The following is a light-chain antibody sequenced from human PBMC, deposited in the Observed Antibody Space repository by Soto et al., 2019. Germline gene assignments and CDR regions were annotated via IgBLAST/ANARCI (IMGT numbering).Light chain of an antibody. V-gene: IGLV1-44*01. J-gene: IGLJ2*01. CDR2: NHN. CDR1: SSNIGSNT. CDR3: AAWDDSLNVVA. Sequence: QSVLTQPPSVSETPGQRVTISWSGSSSNIGSNTVNWYQQLPGTAPKLLIYNHNQRPSEVPDRFSGSKSGTSASLAISGLQSEDEADYYCAAWDDSLNVVAFGGGTKLTVL.